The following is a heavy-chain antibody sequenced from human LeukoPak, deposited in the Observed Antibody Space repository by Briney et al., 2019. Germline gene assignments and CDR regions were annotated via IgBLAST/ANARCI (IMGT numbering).Heavy chain of an antibody. J-gene: IGHJ4*02. V-gene: IGHV4-59*01. D-gene: IGHD5-12*01. CDR1: GGSISSYY. Sequence: SETLSLTCTVSGGSISSYYWSWIRQPPGKGLEWIGYIYYSGSTNYNPSLKSRVTISVDTSMNQFSLKLSSVTAADTAVYYCAGSGYDSLFDYWGQGTLVTVSS. CDR2: IYYSGST. CDR3: AGSGYDSLFDY.